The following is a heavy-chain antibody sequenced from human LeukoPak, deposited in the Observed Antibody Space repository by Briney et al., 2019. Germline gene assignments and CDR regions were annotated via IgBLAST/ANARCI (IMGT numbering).Heavy chain of an antibody. CDR1: GFTFSSYT. D-gene: IGHD6-13*01. V-gene: IGHV3-7*05. Sequence: GGSLRLSCTASGFTFSSYTMNWVRRAPGKGLEWVATIKQYGSEKYYVDSVKGRFSISRDNAKKSLFLQMDSLRGEDTAVYYCARAAEISALDNWGQGTLVTVSS. CDR3: ARAAEISALDN. J-gene: IGHJ4*02. CDR2: IKQYGSEK.